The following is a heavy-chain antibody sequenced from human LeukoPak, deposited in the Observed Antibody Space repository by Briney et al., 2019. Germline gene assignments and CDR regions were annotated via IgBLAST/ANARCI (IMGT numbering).Heavy chain of an antibody. J-gene: IGHJ4*02. CDR2: IKSKAEGGTI. V-gene: IGHV3-15*01. Sequence: GGSLRLSCAASGFTFNNAWMNWVRQAPGKGLEWVGRIKSKAEGGTIDYAAPVKGRFTISRDDSKNTLYLQMNSLKTEDTAFYYCTTLGSITTAAMGGYWSQGTLVTVSS. D-gene: IGHD2-2*01. CDR3: TTLGSITTAAMGGY. CDR1: GFTFNNAW.